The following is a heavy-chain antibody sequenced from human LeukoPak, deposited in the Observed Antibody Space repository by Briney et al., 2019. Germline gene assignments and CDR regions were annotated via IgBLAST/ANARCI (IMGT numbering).Heavy chain of an antibody. CDR3: ARVMEHYYYYMDV. CDR2: IMPLFGTA. V-gene: IGHV1-69*05. CDR1: GGTFNNSA. J-gene: IGHJ6*03. D-gene: IGHD1-1*01. Sequence: VASVKVSCKTSGGTFNNSAISWVRQAPGQGLEWLGGIMPLFGTAGYAQKFQGRVTITKDESTRTVYLELTSLTSDDTAVYYCARVMEHYYYYMDVWGKGTTVTVSS.